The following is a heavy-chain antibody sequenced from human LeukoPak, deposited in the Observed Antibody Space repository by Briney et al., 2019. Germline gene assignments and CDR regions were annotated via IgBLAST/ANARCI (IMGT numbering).Heavy chain of an antibody. CDR1: GYTFTGYY. D-gene: IGHD3-10*01. V-gene: IGHV1-2*02. J-gene: IGHJ4*02. CDR3: ARMRATITMVRGVITRELDY. CDR2: INRNSGGT. Sequence: GASVKVSCKASGYTFTGYYMHWVRQAPGQGLEWMGWINRNSGGTNYGQKFQGRVTMTRDTSISTAYMELSRLSSDDTAVYYCARMRATITMVRGVITRELDYWGQGTLVTVSS.